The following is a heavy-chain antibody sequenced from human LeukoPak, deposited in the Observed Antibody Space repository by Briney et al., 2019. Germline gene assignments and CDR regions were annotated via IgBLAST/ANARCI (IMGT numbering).Heavy chain of an antibody. CDR2: ISSSSYI. Sequence: CSMNWVRQAPGKGLEWVSSISSSSYIYYADSVRGRFTISRDNAKNSLYLQMNSLRAEDTAVYYCAREGYDSSGYYLDYWGQGTLVTVSS. D-gene: IGHD3-22*01. CDR1: CS. V-gene: IGHV3-21*01. J-gene: IGHJ4*02. CDR3: AREGYDSSGYYLDY.